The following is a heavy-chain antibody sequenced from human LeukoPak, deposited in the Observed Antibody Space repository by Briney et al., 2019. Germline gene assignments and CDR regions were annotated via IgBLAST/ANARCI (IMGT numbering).Heavy chain of an antibody. D-gene: IGHD6-6*01. CDR2: ISGSGGST. V-gene: IGHV3-23*01. J-gene: IGHJ4*02. CDR1: GFTFSSYA. Sequence: PGGSLRLSCAASGFTFSSYAMSWVRQAPGKGLEWVSAISGSGGSTYYADSVKGRFTISRDNSKNTLYLQMNSLRAEDTAVYYCAKMRIEYSSSSRHFDCWGQGTLVTVSS. CDR3: AKMRIEYSSSSRHFDC.